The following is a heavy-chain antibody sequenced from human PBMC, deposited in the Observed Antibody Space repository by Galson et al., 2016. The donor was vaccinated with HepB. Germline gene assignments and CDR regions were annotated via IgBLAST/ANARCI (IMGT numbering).Heavy chain of an antibody. Sequence: SLRLSCAASGFTFSRHSMHWVRQAPGKGLVWVSPMNSDGSSSKYADPVKGRFTISRDNVKNTLYLQMNSLRAEDTAVYYCTRGGGDGSPALGYWGQGNLVTVSS. V-gene: IGHV3-74*03. CDR1: GFTFSRHS. CDR3: TRGGGDGSPALGY. D-gene: IGHD5-24*01. J-gene: IGHJ4*02. CDR2: MNSDGSSS.